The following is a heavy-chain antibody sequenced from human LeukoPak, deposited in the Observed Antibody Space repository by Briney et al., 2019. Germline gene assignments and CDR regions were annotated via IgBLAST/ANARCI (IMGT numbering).Heavy chain of an antibody. CDR3: ARERGPYTVVVPAAMPYYFDY. D-gene: IGHD2-2*01. J-gene: IGHJ4*02. Sequence: PETLSLTCAVYGGSFSGYYWSWIRQPPGKGLEWIGEINHSGSTNYNPSLKSRVTISVDTSKNQFSLKLSSVTAADTAVYYCARERGPYTVVVPAAMPYYFDYWGQGTLVTVSS. CDR2: INHSGST. CDR1: GGSFSGYY. V-gene: IGHV4-34*01.